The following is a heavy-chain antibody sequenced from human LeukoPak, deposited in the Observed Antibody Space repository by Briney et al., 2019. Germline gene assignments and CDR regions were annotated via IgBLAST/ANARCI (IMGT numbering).Heavy chain of an antibody. CDR2: INHSGST. Sequence: SETLSLTCAVYGGSFSGYYWSWIRQPPGKGLEWIGEINHSGSTNYNPSLKSRVTISVDTSKNQFSLKLSSVTAADTAVYYCASHFRAYYFDYRGQGTLVTVSS. J-gene: IGHJ4*02. D-gene: IGHD2/OR15-2a*01. CDR3: ASHFRAYYFDY. V-gene: IGHV4-34*01. CDR1: GGSFSGYY.